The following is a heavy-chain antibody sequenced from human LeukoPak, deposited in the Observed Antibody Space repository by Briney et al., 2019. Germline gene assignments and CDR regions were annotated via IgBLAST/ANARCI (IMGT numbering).Heavy chain of an antibody. Sequence: TSETLSLTCTVSGASIRSYYWSSIRQDPGKGLEWIGYIYYSGITYYNPSLKSRVTISVDTSRNQFSLRVTSATAADTAVYYCARDEMDSLDYWGQGTLVTVSS. V-gene: IGHV4-31*03. CDR3: ARDEMDSLDY. D-gene: IGHD5-24*01. CDR2: IYYSGIT. CDR1: GASIRSYY. J-gene: IGHJ4*02.